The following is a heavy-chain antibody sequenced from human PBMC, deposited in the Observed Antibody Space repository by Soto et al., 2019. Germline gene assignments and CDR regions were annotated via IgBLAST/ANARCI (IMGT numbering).Heavy chain of an antibody. Sequence: QVQLQESGPGLVKPSETLSLTCTVSGGSISSYYWSWIRQPPGKGLEWIGYIYYSGSTNYNPSLKSRVTISVDTSKNQFSLKLSSVTAADTAVYYCARGRFLEWQGLGYFDYWGQGTLVTVSS. CDR3: ARGRFLEWQGLGYFDY. CDR1: GGSISSYY. V-gene: IGHV4-59*01. D-gene: IGHD3-3*01. CDR2: IYYSGST. J-gene: IGHJ4*02.